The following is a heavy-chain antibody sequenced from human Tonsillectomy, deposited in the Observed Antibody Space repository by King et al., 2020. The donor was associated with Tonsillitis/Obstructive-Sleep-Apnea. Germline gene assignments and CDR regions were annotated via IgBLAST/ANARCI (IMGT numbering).Heavy chain of an antibody. D-gene: IGHD2-8*01. CDR3: ARDMVLEAGGDAFDI. CDR2: IYYSGST. Sequence: LQLQESGPGLVKPSETLSLTCTVSGGSISRYSWSWIRQPPGKGLEWIGYIYYSGSTNYNPSLKSRVTISVDTSKNQFSLKLSSVTAADTAVYYCARDMVLEAGGDAFDIWGQGTVVTDSS. J-gene: IGHJ3*02. CDR1: GGSISRYS. V-gene: IGHV4-59*01.